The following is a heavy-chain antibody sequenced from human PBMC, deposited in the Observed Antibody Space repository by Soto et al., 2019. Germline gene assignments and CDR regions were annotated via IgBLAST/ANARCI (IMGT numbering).Heavy chain of an antibody. J-gene: IGHJ1*01. CDR2: IWYEGNKK. Sequence: QVQLVESGGGVVQPGRSLRLSCAASGFSFSNYGMHWVRQAPGKGLEWVAVIWYEGNKKYYADSVKGRFTISRDNSKNTLYLQMNSLSAEDTAVYYCARDLEEQLWMLFFQHWGQGTLVTVSS. CDR1: GFSFSNYG. D-gene: IGHD6-13*01. V-gene: IGHV3-33*01. CDR3: ARDLEEQLWMLFFQH.